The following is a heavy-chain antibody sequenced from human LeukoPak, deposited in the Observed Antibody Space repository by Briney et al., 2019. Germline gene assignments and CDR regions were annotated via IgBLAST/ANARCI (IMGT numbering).Heavy chain of an antibody. Sequence: SQTLSLTCAISVDSVSSNSVAWKWIRQSPSRGLEWLGRTYHRYKWYNDYAVSVKSRITINPDTSENQFSLHLNSVTPEDTAVYYCAREKDDGFDIWGQGTMVTVSS. CDR1: VDSVSSNSVA. J-gene: IGHJ3*02. CDR2: TYHRYKWYN. CDR3: AREKDDGFDI. V-gene: IGHV6-1*01.